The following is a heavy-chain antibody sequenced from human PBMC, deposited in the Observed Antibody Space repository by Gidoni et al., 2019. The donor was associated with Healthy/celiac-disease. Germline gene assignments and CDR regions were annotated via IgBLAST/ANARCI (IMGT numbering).Heavy chain of an antibody. J-gene: IGHJ4*02. CDR2: IYYSGST. D-gene: IGHD3-16*02. CDR3: ARHINDYVWGSYRYILGFDY. Sequence: QVQLQESGPGLVKPSETLSLTCTVSGGSISRYYWRWIRQPPGKGLEWIGYIYYSGSTNYNPSLKSRVTISVDTSKNQFSLKLSSVTAADTAVYYCARHINDYVWGSYRYILGFDYWGQGTLVTVSS. V-gene: IGHV4-59*08. CDR1: GGSISRYY.